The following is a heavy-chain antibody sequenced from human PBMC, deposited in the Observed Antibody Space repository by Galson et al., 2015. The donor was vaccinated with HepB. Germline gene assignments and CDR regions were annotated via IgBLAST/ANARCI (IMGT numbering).Heavy chain of an antibody. V-gene: IGHV3-30-3*01. CDR2: ISYDGSNK. Sequence: SLRLSCAASGFTFSSYAMHWVRQAPGKGLEWVAVISYDGSNKYYADSVKGRFTISRDNSKNTLYLQMNSLRAEDTAVYYCARGTVTKVDYWGQGTLVTVSS. J-gene: IGHJ4*02. D-gene: IGHD4-17*01. CDR1: GFTFSSYA. CDR3: ARGTVTKVDY.